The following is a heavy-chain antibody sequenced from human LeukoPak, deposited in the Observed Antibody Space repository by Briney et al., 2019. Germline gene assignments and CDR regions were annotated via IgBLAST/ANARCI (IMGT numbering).Heavy chain of an antibody. V-gene: IGHV6-1*01. J-gene: IGHJ4*02. Sequence: SQTLSLTCAISGDSVSSNSAAWNWIRQSPSRGLEWLGRTYYRSKWYNDYAVSVKSRITINQDTSKNQFSLQLNSVTPEDTAVYYCARFLPYYDSSGYQGHFDYWGQGTLVTVSS. CDR2: TYYRSKWYN. CDR3: ARFLPYYDSSGYQGHFDY. D-gene: IGHD3-22*01. CDR1: GDSVSSNSAA.